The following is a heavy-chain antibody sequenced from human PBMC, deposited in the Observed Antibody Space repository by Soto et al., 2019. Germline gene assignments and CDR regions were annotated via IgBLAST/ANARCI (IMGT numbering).Heavy chain of an antibody. Sequence: QVQLVESGGGVVQPGRSLRLSCAASGFTFSSYGMHWVRQAPGKGLEWVAVIWYDGSNKYYADSVKGRFTISRDNSKNTLYLQMNSLRAEDTAVYYCARDGIDRYYYYGMDVWGQGTTVTVSS. D-gene: IGHD1-26*01. CDR1: GFTFSSYG. CDR2: IWYDGSNK. CDR3: ARDGIDRYYYYGMDV. J-gene: IGHJ6*02. V-gene: IGHV3-33*01.